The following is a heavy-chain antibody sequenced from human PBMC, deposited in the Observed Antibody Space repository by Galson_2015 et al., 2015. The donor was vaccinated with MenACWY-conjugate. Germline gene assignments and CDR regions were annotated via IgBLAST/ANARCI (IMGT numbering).Heavy chain of an antibody. CDR2: MGNSGGST. D-gene: IGHD3-16*01. Sequence: SLRLSCAASGFTFSNYAMNWVRQAPGKGLEWVSVMGNSGGSTSYADSVKVRFTISRGNSKNTLFLKMNSLRAEDTAVYYCAKGVWGTFDYWGQGTLVTASS. CDR3: AKGVWGTFDY. V-gene: IGHV3-23*01. CDR1: GFTFSNYA. J-gene: IGHJ4*02.